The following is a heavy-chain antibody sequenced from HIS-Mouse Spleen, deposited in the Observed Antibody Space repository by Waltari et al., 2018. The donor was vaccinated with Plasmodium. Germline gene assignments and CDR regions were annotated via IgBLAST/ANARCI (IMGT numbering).Heavy chain of an antibody. D-gene: IGHD6-13*01. Sequence: EVQLVESGGGLVQPGGSLRLSCAASGFTFSSYWMHWVRQAQGKGLVCVSRINSDGSSTRYADSVKGRFTISRDNAKNTLYLQMNSLRAEDTAVYYCARTIAVVGTGDALDIWGQGTMVTVSS. J-gene: IGHJ3*02. CDR3: ARTIAVVGTGDALDI. V-gene: IGHV3-74*01. CDR2: INSDGSST. CDR1: GFTFSSYW.